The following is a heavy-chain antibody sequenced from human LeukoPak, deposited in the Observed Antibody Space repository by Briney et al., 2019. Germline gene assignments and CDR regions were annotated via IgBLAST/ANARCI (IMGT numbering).Heavy chain of an antibody. Sequence: SETLSLTCTVSGGSISSYYWSWIRQPPGKGLEWIGYIYYSGSTNYNPSLKSRVTISVDTSKNQFSLKLSSVTAADTGVYYCARLGRRGSYFDYWGQGTLVTVSS. CDR1: GGSISSYY. CDR3: ARLGRRGSYFDY. CDR2: IYYSGST. D-gene: IGHD3-10*01. J-gene: IGHJ4*02. V-gene: IGHV4-59*08.